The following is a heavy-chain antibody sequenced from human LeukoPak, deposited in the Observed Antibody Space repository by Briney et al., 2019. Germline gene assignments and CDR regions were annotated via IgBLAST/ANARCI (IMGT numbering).Heavy chain of an antibody. J-gene: IGHJ4*02. CDR3: AKDRWRDGSSSFDN. Sequence: ASVKVSCKASGYTFSSYSINWVQQAPGHGREWMGWISTYNGNTNYAQKLQGRVTMTTDTSTSTAYMELRSLRSDDTAVYYCAKDRWRDGSSSFDNWGQGTLVTVSS. CDR1: GYTFSSYS. V-gene: IGHV1-18*01. CDR2: ISTYNGNT. D-gene: IGHD6-6*01.